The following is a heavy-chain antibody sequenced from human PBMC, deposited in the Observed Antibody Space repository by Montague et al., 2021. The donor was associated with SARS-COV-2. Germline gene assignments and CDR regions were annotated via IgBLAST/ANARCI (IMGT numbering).Heavy chain of an antibody. CDR1: GFTFSNYG. J-gene: IGHJ3*01. D-gene: IGHD2-21*01. Sequence: SLRLSCAASGFTFSNYGMNWVRQAPGKGLEWVSCIGSSRSNKYYADSVKGRFTISRDNAKNSLYLQMNNLRAEDTAVYYCARGCGSRYSGTFDVWGQGTVVIVSS. CDR3: ARGCGSRYSGTFDV. V-gene: IGHV3-21*01. CDR2: IGSSRSNK.